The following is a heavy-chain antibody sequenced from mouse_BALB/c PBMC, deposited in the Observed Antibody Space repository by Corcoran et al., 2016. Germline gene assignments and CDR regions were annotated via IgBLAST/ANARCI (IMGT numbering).Heavy chain of an antibody. V-gene: IGHV1-18*01. Sequence: EVLLQQSGPELVKPGASAKIPCNASAYSFTDYNMDWVRQSHGKSLEWSGDINPRSGGTIYNQTFKGKATLTVDKSSSTAYMELHSLTSEDTAVYYCARWGITTFDYWGQGTSVTVSS. CDR2: INPRSGGT. D-gene: IGHD1-1*01. CDR1: AYSFTDYN. J-gene: IGHJ2*03. CDR3: ARWGITTFDY.